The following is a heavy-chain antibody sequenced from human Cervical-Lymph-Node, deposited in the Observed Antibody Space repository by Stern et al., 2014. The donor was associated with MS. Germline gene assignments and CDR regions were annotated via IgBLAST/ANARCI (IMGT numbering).Heavy chain of an antibody. CDR2: IDLINSQT. D-gene: IGHD3-10*01. V-gene: IGHV5-10-1*03. CDR1: GYSFPSYW. J-gene: IGHJ6*02. Sequence: VQLVQSGAEVKKPGESLRISCKGSGYSFPSYWISWVRQLPGKGPEWMGRIDLINSQTHYSPSFQGHVTISADKSINTAYLQWSSLKASDTAMYYCARHDYGSGGDTYFYYYGMNVWGQGTSVTLSS. CDR3: ARHDYGSGGDTYFYYYGMNV.